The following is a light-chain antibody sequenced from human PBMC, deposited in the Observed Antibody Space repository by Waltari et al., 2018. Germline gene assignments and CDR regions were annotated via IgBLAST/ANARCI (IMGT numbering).Light chain of an antibody. V-gene: IGKV1-5*03. CDR1: QSIGSW. Sequence: DIQMTQSPSTLSASVGDRVTIPCRASQSIGSWLAWYQQKPGKAPKLLIYKASSLQSGVPSRFSGSGSGTEFTLTISSLQPDYFATYYCQQYNSYSTFGQGTKLEIK. J-gene: IGKJ2*01. CDR2: KAS. CDR3: QQYNSYST.